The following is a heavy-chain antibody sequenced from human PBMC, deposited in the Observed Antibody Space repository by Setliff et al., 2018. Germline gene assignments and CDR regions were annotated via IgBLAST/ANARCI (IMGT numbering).Heavy chain of an antibody. J-gene: IGHJ4*02. Sequence: SCKASGGTFSSYAMHWVRQAPGKGLEWVAVISYDGSNKYYADSVKGRFTISRDNSKNTLYLQMNSLRAEDTAVYYCARDGGEYWGQGTLVTVSS. CDR1: GGTFSSYA. CDR3: ARDGGEY. CDR2: ISYDGSNK. V-gene: IGHV3-30*04. D-gene: IGHD3-16*01.